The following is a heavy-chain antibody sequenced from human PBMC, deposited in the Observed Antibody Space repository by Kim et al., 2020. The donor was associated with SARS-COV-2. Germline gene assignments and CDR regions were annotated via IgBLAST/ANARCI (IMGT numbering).Heavy chain of an antibody. Sequence: SETLSLTCTVSGGSISSYYWSWIRQPPGKGLEWIGYIYYSGSTNYNPSLKSRVTISVDTSKNQFSLKLSSVTAADTAVYYCARGYSSSWMGSWDYWGQGTLVTVSS. CDR3: ARGYSSSWMGSWDY. V-gene: IGHV4-59*01. CDR2: IYYSGST. J-gene: IGHJ4*02. CDR1: GGSISSYY. D-gene: IGHD6-13*01.